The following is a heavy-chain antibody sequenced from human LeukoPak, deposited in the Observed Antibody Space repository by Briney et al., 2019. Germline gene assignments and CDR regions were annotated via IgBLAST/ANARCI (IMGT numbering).Heavy chain of an antibody. CDR2: ISTYNGDT. CDR1: GYTFTSYG. J-gene: IGHJ4*02. CDR3: ARGDVLRYFDWLFPYFDY. Sequence: ASVKVSCKASGYTFTSYGISWVRQAPGQGLEWMGWISTYNGDTNYAQKLQGRVTMTTDTSTNTAYMELRSLRSEDTAVYYCARGDVLRYFDWLFPYFDYWGQGTLVTVSS. V-gene: IGHV1-18*01. D-gene: IGHD3-9*01.